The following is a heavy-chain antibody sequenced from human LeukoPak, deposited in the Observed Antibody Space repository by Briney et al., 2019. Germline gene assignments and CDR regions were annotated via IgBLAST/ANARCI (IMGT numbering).Heavy chain of an antibody. CDR1: GDSITTTTYL. V-gene: IGHV4-39*01. D-gene: IGHD1-26*01. Sequence: PSETLSLTCSVSGDSITTTTYLWGWVRQTPGKGLEWIGSVFFGGSTYYNPSLKSRVTVSVDTSKSQFSLRLTSVTAADTALYYCASHRGSTGFFSHWGQGTLVAVSS. CDR2: VFFGGST. J-gene: IGHJ4*02. CDR3: ASHRGSTGFFSH.